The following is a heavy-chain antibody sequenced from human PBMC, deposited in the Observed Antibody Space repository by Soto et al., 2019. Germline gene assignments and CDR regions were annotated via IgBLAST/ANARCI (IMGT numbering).Heavy chain of an antibody. CDR3: ARANWNSRWDPRAGMDV. CDR2: IWYDGSKK. V-gene: IGHV3-33*01. CDR1: GFIFSSYG. Sequence: PGGSLRLSCAASGFIFSSYGMHWVCQAPGKGLEWVAIIWYDGSKKYYLDSLKGRFTISRDNSKNTLYLQMTSLTAEDTAVYYCARANWNSRWDPRAGMDVWGQGTTVTVS. D-gene: IGHD1-7*01. J-gene: IGHJ6*02.